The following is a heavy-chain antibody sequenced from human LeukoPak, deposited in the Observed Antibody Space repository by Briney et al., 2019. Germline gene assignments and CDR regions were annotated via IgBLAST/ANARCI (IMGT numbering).Heavy chain of an antibody. J-gene: IGHJ4*02. CDR3: ARGYCSGGSCYSGDLFDY. CDR1: GFTFSSYW. V-gene: IGHV3-74*01. D-gene: IGHD2-15*01. Sequence: PGGSLRLSCAASGFTFSSYWMHWVRQAPGKGLVWVSRINSDGSRTSYADSVKGRFTISRDNAKNTLYLQMNSLRAEDTAVYYCARGYCSGGSCYSGDLFDYWGQGTLVTVSS. CDR2: INSDGSRT.